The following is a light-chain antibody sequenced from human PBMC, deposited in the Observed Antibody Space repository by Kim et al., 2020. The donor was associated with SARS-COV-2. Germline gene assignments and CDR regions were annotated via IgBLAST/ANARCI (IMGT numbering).Light chain of an antibody. J-gene: IGLJ7*01. CDR3: QSYDSSLAV. V-gene: IGLV6-57*03. CDR1: SGSIASNY. CDR2: EGN. Sequence: NFMPTQPHSVSESPGKTVTISCTRSSGSIASNYVQWYQQRPGSAPTTVISEGNQRPSGVPDRFSGSIDSSSNSASLTISGLKTEDEADYYCQSYDSSLAVFGGGTKVTVL.